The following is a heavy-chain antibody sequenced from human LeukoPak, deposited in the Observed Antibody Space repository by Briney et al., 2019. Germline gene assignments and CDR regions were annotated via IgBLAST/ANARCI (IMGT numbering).Heavy chain of an antibody. CDR3: ARAGSSWYGGAFDI. V-gene: IGHV4-39*07. J-gene: IGHJ3*02. D-gene: IGHD6-13*01. CDR1: GGFISSSSYY. Sequence: SETLSLTCTVSGGFISSSSYYWGWIRQPPGKGLEWIGSIYYSGSTNYNPSLKSRVTISVDTSKNQFSLKLSSVTAADTAVYYCARAGSSWYGGAFDIWGQGTMVTVSS. CDR2: IYYSGST.